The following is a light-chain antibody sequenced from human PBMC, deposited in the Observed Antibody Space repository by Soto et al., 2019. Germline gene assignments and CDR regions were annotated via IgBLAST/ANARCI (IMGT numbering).Light chain of an antibody. J-gene: IGKJ4*01. CDR3: LQYERAPLT. CDR2: GAS. V-gene: IGKV1-27*01. Sequence: DIQMTQSPPSLSASVGDRVTITCRASLGISDYLAWFQQRPGQPPRLVIHGASTLQSGVPSRLSGSGSGTEFTLTIDTLQPEDIATYFCLQYERAPLTFGGGTKV. CDR1: LGISDY.